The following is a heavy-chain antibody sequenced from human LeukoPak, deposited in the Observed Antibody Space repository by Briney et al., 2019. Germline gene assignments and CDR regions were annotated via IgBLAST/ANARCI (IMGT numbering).Heavy chain of an antibody. CDR2: IYYSGST. Sequence: SETLSLTCTVSGGSISSYYWSWIRQPPGKGLEWIGDIYYSGSTNYNPSLKSRVTISVDTSKNQFSLKLSSVTAADTAVYYCARSWGSGWYSANYYFDYWGQGTLVTVSS. CDR3: ARSWGSGWYSANYYFDY. V-gene: IGHV4-59*01. J-gene: IGHJ4*02. CDR1: GGSISSYY. D-gene: IGHD6-19*01.